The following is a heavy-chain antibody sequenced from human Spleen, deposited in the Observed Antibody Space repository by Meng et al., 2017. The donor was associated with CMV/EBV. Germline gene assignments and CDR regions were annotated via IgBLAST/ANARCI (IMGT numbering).Heavy chain of an antibody. Sequence: ASVKVSCKASGYTFTSYYMHWVRQAPGQGLEWMGIINPSGGSTSYAQKFQGRVTITTDESTSTAYMELSSLRSEDTAVYYCARGGTIFGGHNWFDPWGQGTLVTVSS. D-gene: IGHD3-3*01. V-gene: IGHV1-46*01. CDR1: GYTFTSYY. CDR2: INPSGGST. J-gene: IGHJ5*02. CDR3: ARGGTIFGGHNWFDP.